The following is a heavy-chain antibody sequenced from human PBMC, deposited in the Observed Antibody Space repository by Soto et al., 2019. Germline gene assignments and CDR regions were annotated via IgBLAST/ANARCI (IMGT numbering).Heavy chain of an antibody. Sequence: SETLSLTCTVSGGSISHYYWSWIRQPPGKGLEYIGHIYYSGSPIYNPSLKSRVSILVDTSKNQCSLTLSSVTAADTAVYYCARWDCSTVNCFRLGSWGQGTLVTVSS. CDR2: IYYSGSP. V-gene: IGHV4-59*01. CDR3: ARWDCSTVNCFRLGS. D-gene: IGHD2-2*01. CDR1: GGSISHYY. J-gene: IGHJ5*02.